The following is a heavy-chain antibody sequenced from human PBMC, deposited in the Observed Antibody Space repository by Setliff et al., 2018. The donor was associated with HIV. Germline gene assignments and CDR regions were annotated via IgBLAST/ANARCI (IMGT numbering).Heavy chain of an antibody. CDR1: GGSFSGYY. CDR3: ARVPIVVITNWYFDL. J-gene: IGHJ2*01. Sequence: SETLSLTCAVYGGSFSGYYWNWIRQPPGKGLEWIGEINHSGSTKFNPSLKSRVTISVDKSKNQFSLKLSSVTAADTAVYYCARVPIVVITNWYFDLWGRGALVTVSS. CDR2: INHSGST. D-gene: IGHD3-22*01. V-gene: IGHV4-34*01.